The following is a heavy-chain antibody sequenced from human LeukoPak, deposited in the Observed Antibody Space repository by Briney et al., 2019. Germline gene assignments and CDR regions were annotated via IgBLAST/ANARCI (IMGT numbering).Heavy chain of an antibody. CDR3: ASQPQLELPFADYYYYYMDV. V-gene: IGHV1-46*01. D-gene: IGHD1-7*01. CDR1: GYTFTSYY. J-gene: IGHJ6*03. CDR2: INPSGGST. Sequence: GASVKVSCKASGYTFTSYYMHWVRQAPGQGLEWMGIINPSGGSTSYAQKFQGRVTMTRDMSTSTVYVELSSLRSEDTAVYYCASQPQLELPFADYYYYYMDVWGKGTTVTVSS.